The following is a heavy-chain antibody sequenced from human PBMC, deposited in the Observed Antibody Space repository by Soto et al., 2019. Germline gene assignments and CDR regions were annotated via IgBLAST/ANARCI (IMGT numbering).Heavy chain of an antibody. Sequence: ASVKVSCKASGYTFTNYGITWVRQAPGQGLEWMGWISAYNGNTNYAQKLQGRVTMTTDTSTSTAYMELKSLRSDDTAVYYCARIVRADRRWFDPWGQGTLVTVSS. CDR3: ARIVRADRRWFDP. D-gene: IGHD1-26*01. J-gene: IGHJ5*02. V-gene: IGHV1-18*01. CDR1: GYTFTNYG. CDR2: ISAYNGNT.